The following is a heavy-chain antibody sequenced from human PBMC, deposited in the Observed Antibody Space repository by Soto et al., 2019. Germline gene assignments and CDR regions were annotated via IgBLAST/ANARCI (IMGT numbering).Heavy chain of an antibody. J-gene: IGHJ6*03. CDR3: ASLSGGWHYFYMDV. D-gene: IGHD6-19*01. CDR1: GFTFTNYE. V-gene: IGHV3-48*01. Sequence: DVQLVESGGGLVQPGGSLRLSCAGSGFTFTNYEMSWVRQAPGKGLEWLSFITSSSRTIYYADSVKGRFTVYRDNAKSSLYLQMSGLRAEDTAVYYCASLSGGWHYFYMDVWGKGTTATVSS. CDR2: ITSSSRTI.